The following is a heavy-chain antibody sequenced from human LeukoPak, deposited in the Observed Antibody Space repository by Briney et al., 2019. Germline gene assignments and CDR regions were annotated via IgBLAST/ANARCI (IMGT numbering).Heavy chain of an antibody. D-gene: IGHD3-9*01. V-gene: IGHV1-69*06. CDR2: IIPIFGTA. J-gene: IGHJ6*03. CDR1: GYTFTSYG. CDR3: ARGVYYDILTGSRYYYMDV. Sequence: SVKVSCKASGYTFTSYGISWVRQAPGQGLEWMGGIIPIFGTANYAQKFQGRVTITADKSTSTAYMELSSLRSEDTAVYYCARGVYYDILTGSRYYYMDVWGKGTTVTISS.